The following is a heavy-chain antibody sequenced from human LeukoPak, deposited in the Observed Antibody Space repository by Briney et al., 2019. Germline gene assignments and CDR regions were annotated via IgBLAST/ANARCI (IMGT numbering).Heavy chain of an antibody. J-gene: IGHJ6*03. D-gene: IGHD1-7*01. CDR2: IYNGGST. Sequence: SETLSLTCTVSGGSISSYYWSWIRQLPGKGLEWIGYIYNGGSTTYSPSLKSRVTISVDTSKNQLSLKLSSVTAADTAVYYCARSNNNWNYVGDYYYMDVWGKGTTVTVSS. V-gene: IGHV4-59*12. CDR1: GGSISSYY. CDR3: ARSNNNWNYVGDYYYMDV.